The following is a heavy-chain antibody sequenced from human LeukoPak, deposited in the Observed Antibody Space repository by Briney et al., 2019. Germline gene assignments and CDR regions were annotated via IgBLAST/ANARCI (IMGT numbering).Heavy chain of an antibody. Sequence: SCKASGYSFTGYYMHWVRQAPGKGLEWVAYIHSDVSSKYYADSVKGRFTISRDNSKNTLNLQMNSLRTGDTAVYYCGYFGSGSSYTPDSWGQGTLVTVSS. V-gene: IGHV3-30*01. CDR1: GYSFTGYY. D-gene: IGHD3-10*01. CDR3: GYFGSGSSYTPDS. CDR2: IHSDVSSK. J-gene: IGHJ5*01.